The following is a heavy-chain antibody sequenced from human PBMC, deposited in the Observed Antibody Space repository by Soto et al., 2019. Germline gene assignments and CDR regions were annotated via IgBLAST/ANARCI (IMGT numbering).Heavy chain of an antibody. V-gene: IGHV3-23*01. J-gene: IGHJ4*02. CDR3: AKGRDYYDSSGYYNFDY. Sequence: LRLSCAASGFTFSSYAMIWVRRAPGKGLEWVSAISGSGGSTYYADSVKGRFTISRDNSKNTLYLQMNSLRAEDTAVYYCAKGRDYYDSSGYYNFDYWGQGTLVTVSS. D-gene: IGHD3-22*01. CDR1: GFTFSSYA. CDR2: ISGSGGST.